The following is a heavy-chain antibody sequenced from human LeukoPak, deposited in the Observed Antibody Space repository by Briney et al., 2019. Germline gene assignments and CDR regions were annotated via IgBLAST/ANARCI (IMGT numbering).Heavy chain of an antibody. CDR2: ISSSGSTI. Sequence: GGSLRLSCAASGFTFSDYYMSWIRQAPGKGLEWVSYISSSGSTIYYADSVKGRFTISRDNAKNSLYLQMNSLRAEDTAVYYCARALCSSTSCYPDYWGQGTLVTLSS. J-gene: IGHJ4*02. D-gene: IGHD2-2*01. CDR3: ARALCSSTSCYPDY. V-gene: IGHV3-11*04. CDR1: GFTFSDYY.